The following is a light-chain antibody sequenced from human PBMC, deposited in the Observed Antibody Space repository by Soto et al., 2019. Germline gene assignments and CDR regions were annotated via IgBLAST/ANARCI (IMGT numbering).Light chain of an antibody. CDR3: ATWADSLNGL. CDR2: SDD. CDR1: SSHIGSKT. J-gene: IGLJ2*01. Sequence: QSVLTQPPSASGTPGQRVTISCSGSSSHIGSKTVNWYQQLPGMAPKLLIYSDDQRPSGVPDRFSGSKSGTSASLAISGLQSEDEADYYCATWADSLNGLFGGGTKLTVL. V-gene: IGLV1-44*01.